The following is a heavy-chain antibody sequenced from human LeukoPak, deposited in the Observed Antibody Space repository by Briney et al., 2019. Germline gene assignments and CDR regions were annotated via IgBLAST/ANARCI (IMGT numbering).Heavy chain of an antibody. CDR2: ISAYNGNT. CDR1: GYTFTSYG. CDR3: ARDDGYYYYYYYMDV. Sequence: ASVKVSCKASGYTFTSYGISWVRQAPGQGLEWMGWISAYNGNTNYAQKLQGRVTMTTDTSTSTAYMELSSLRSEDTAVYYCARDDGYYYYYYYMDVWGKGTTVTVSS. J-gene: IGHJ6*03. V-gene: IGHV1-18*01. D-gene: IGHD4-17*01.